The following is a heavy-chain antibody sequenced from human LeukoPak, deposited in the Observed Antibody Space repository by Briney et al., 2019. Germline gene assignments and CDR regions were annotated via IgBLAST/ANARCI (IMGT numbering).Heavy chain of an antibody. D-gene: IGHD3-22*01. Sequence: PSETLSLTCTVYGGSFSGYYWSWIRQPPGKGLEWIGYIYYSGSTNYNPSLKSRVTISVDTSKNQFSLKLSSVTAADTAVYYCASVIVASDAFDIWGQGTMVTVSS. CDR1: GGSFSGYY. CDR2: IYYSGST. J-gene: IGHJ3*02. V-gene: IGHV4-59*01. CDR3: ASVIVASDAFDI.